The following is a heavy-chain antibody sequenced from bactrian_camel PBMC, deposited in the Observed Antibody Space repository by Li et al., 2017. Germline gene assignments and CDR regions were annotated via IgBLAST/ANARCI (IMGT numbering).Heavy chain of an antibody. CDR1: GFPFSTYGYD. CDR2: IENDGST. D-gene: IGHD3*01. Sequence: VQLVESGGGLVQPGGSLRIACAASGFPFSTYGYDIHWVRQAPGKEREEVATIENDGSTAYADWLKGRFTISLDNTKNTVYLQMNSLQPEDTAMYYCAAHTERCYGGLSYWSDFGYWGQGTQVTVS. J-gene: IGHJ6*01. CDR3: AAHTERCYGGLSYWSDFGY. V-gene: IGHV3S10*01.